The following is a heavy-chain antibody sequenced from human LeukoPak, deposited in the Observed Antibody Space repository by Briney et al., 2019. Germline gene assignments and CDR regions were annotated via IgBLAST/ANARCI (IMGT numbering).Heavy chain of an antibody. CDR1: GGSISRSY. CDR2: ISYSGST. D-gene: IGHD2-2*01. V-gene: IGHV4-59*01. Sequence: PSETLSLTCAVSGGSISRSYWSWIRQPPGKGLEWLGYISYSGSTNYNPSLKSRVTISVDTSKNQFSLKLSSVTAADTAVYYCARDADTSSHFDYWGQGTLVTVSS. J-gene: IGHJ4*02. CDR3: ARDADTSSHFDY.